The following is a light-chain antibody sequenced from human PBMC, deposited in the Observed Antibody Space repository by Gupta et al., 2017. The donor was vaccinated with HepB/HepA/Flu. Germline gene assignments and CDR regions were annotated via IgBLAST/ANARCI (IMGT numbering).Light chain of an antibody. CDR3: QQYGNSPNT. J-gene: IGKJ2*01. Sequence: IVFTQSPGTLSLSPGATATLSCSARQSVDSKFLAWYQHKPGQAPRLLISGASSRATGIPDRFGGSGSGTDFTLTINRLEPEDAAVYYCQQYGNSPNTFGQGTKLEI. CDR2: GAS. V-gene: IGKV3-20*01. CDR1: QSVDSKF.